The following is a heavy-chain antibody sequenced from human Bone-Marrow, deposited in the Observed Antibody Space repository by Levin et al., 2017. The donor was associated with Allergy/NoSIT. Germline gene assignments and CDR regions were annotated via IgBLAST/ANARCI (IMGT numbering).Heavy chain of an antibody. CDR2: IHYGGCT. CDR3: ARVSWLSQKSPEKYYFDY. D-gene: IGHD5-12*01. CDR1: GGSISGSY. Sequence: SPTLSLTCTVSGGSISGSYWSWIRQPPGKGLEWIGYIHYGGCTNYNPSLKSRVTISVDTSKNQFSLKLTSVTAADTAVYYCARVSWLSQKSPEKYYFDYWGQGTLVTVSS. V-gene: IGHV4-59*01. J-gene: IGHJ4*02.